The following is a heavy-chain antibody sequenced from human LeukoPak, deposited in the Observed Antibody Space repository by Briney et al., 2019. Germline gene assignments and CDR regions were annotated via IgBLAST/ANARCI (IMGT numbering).Heavy chain of an antibody. J-gene: IGHJ6*03. CDR2: MNPNSGNT. CDR3: ARRGGRPSRALRYFEWGVKMDGYYMDV. CDR1: GYTFTSYD. V-gene: IGHV1-8*03. Sequence: APVKVSCKASGYTFTSYDINWVRQATGQGLEWMGWMNPNSGNTGYAQKFQGRVTITRNTSISTAYMELSSLRSEDTAVYYCARRGGRPSRALRYFEWGVKMDGYYMDVWGKGTTVTVSS. D-gene: IGHD3-9*01.